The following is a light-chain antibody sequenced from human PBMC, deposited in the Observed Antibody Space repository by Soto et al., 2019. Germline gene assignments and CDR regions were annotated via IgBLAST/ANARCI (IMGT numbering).Light chain of an antibody. V-gene: IGKV1-5*01. CDR2: GAS. CDR3: QQYNTYSQT. J-gene: IGKJ1*01. Sequence: DIQMTQSPSTMSASVGDRVSITCRASQSISSWLAWYQQKPGKAPKLLIYGASSLEGGVPSRFSGSGSGTEFTLTISSLQPDDFATYYCQQYNTYSQTFGKGTKVEVK. CDR1: QSISSW.